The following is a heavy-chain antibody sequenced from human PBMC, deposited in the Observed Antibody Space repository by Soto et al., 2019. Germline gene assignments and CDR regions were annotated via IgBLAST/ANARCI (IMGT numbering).Heavy chain of an antibody. Sequence: GGSLRLSCEASGFTVSNTYMSWIRQAPGRGLEWVSIIYGGGRTYYTDSVKGRFTISKDNSRNTVYLQMNSLRAEDTALYYCAKGFNWNRVGSWGQGTLVTVSS. CDR2: IYGGGRT. CDR3: AKGFNWNRVGS. D-gene: IGHD1-20*01. J-gene: IGHJ4*02. V-gene: IGHV3-53*01. CDR1: GFTVSNTY.